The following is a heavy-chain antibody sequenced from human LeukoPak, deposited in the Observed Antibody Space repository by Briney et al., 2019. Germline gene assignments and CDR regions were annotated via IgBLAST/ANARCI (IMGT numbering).Heavy chain of an antibody. CDR1: GFTFSSYA. CDR2: ISSNGGNT. D-gene: IGHD1-7*01. Sequence: SGGSLRLSCAASGFTFSSYAMHWVRQAPGKGLEYVSAISSNGGNTYYANSVKGRFTISRDNSKNTLYLQMGSLRAEDMAVYYCARGGSGTYDYWGQGTLVTVSS. CDR3: ARGGSGTYDY. J-gene: IGHJ4*02. V-gene: IGHV3-64*01.